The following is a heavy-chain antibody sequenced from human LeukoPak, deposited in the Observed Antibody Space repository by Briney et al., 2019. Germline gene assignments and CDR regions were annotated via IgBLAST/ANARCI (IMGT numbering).Heavy chain of an antibody. Sequence: SETLSLTCAVYGGSFSGYYWSWIRQPPGKGLEWIGEINHSGSTNYSPSLKSRVTISVDTSKNQFSLKLSSVTAADTAVYYCARGARYSYGYVDYWGQGTLVTVSS. V-gene: IGHV4-34*01. CDR1: GGSFSGYY. CDR2: INHSGST. J-gene: IGHJ4*02. D-gene: IGHD5-18*01. CDR3: ARGARYSYGYVDY.